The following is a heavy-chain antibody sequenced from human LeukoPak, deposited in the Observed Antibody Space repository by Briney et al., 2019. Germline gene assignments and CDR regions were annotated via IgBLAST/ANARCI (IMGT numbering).Heavy chain of an antibody. D-gene: IGHD6-13*01. CDR3: AKAAAGPYFDY. CDR1: GFSSGFTFSTYA. Sequence: GGSLRLSCEASGFSSGFTFSTYAMSWVRQAPGKGLEWVSAISGSGGSTYYADSVKGRSTISRDNSKNTLYLQMNSLRAEDTAVYYCAKAAAGPYFDYWGQGTLVTVSS. J-gene: IGHJ4*02. V-gene: IGHV3-23*01. CDR2: ISGSGGST.